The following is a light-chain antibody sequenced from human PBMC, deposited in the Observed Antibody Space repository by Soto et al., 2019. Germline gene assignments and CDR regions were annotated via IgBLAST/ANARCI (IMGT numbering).Light chain of an antibody. CDR1: ESVSAN. CDR2: GAS. J-gene: IGKJ1*01. CDR3: QQTYSTPWA. Sequence: DIQMTQSPSSLSASVGDSVTITCRTTESVSANLHWYQQKPGKAPNLLISGASTLHSGVPSRFSGGGSGTEFTLTINNLQPEDFATYYCQQTYSTPWAFGQGTTVEV. V-gene: IGKV1-39*01.